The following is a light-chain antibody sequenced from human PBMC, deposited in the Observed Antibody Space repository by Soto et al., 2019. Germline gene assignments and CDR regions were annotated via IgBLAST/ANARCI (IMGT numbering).Light chain of an antibody. Sequence: EIVMTQSPATLSVSPGEGATLSCKASQNVYNDLAWYQQRPGQPPRLLIYDASTRATGISARFSGSGYGTEFTFSISSLQSEDFAVYFCQQCRNWPLTVGGGTKVEIK. J-gene: IGKJ4*01. V-gene: IGKV3-15*01. CDR3: QQCRNWPLT. CDR2: DAS. CDR1: QNVYND.